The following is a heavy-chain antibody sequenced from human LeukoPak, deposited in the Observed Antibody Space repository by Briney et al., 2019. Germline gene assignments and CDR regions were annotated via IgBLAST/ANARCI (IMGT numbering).Heavy chain of an antibody. D-gene: IGHD1-26*01. CDR2: ISASGGST. J-gene: IGHJ4*02. Sequence: GGSLRLSCAASGFTFNSNGMSWVRQAPGKGLEWVSVISASGGSTYYADSVKGRFTISRGNSKNTLYLQMNSLRAEDTAVYYCARDLVGATIDYWGQGTLVTVSS. CDR1: GFTFNSNG. CDR3: ARDLVGATIDY. V-gene: IGHV3-23*01.